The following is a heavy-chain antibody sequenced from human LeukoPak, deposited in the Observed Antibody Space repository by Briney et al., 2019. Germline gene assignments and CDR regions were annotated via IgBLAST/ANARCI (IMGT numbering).Heavy chain of an antibody. D-gene: IGHD2-2*01. V-gene: IGHV4-4*07. CDR3: ARVSGCSSTSCFRGTMGNFDY. Sequence: SETLSLTCTVYGGSISSYYWSWIRQPAGKGLEWIGRIYTSGSTNYNPSLKSRVTMSGDTSKNQFSLKLRSVTAADTAVYYCARVSGCSSTSCFRGTMGNFDYWGQGTLVTVSS. CDR1: GGSISSYY. CDR2: IYTSGST. J-gene: IGHJ4*02.